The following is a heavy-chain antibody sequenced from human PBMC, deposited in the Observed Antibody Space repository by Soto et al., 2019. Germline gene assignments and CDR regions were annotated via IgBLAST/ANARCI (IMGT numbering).Heavy chain of an antibody. D-gene: IGHD5-18*01. CDR2: INQDGSET. CDR3: ARGDKYSGDY. V-gene: IGHV3-7*05. CDR1: GFTFGGYW. J-gene: IGHJ4*02. Sequence: EVQLVESGGGLVQPGGSLRLSCAASGFTFGGYWMSWVRQAPGKGLEWAANINQDGSETYYVDSVKGRFTISRDNAKNSLYLQMNSLRAEDTAVYYCARGDKYSGDYWGQGTLVTVSS.